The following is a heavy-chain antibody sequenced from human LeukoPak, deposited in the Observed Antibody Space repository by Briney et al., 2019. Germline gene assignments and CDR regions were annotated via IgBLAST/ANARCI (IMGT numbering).Heavy chain of an antibody. Sequence: SETLSLTCTVSGGSISSYYWSWIRQPAGKGLEWIGRIYTSGSTNYNPSLKSRVTMSVDTSKNQFSLKLSSVTAADTAVYYCARDSPPSHDFWSGYLGWFDPWGQGTLVTVSS. CDR3: ARDSPPSHDFWSGYLGWFDP. CDR2: IYTSGST. CDR1: GGSISSYY. J-gene: IGHJ5*02. D-gene: IGHD3-3*01. V-gene: IGHV4-4*07.